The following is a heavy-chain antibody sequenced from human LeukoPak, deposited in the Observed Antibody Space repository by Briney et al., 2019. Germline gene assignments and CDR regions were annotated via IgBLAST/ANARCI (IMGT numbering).Heavy chain of an antibody. CDR3: AREGVGAYYFDY. CDR1: GFPFSSYG. V-gene: IGHV3-33*01. Sequence: PGRSLRLPCVASGFPFSSYGMHWVRQAPGKGLEWVAVIWYDGSNKYYADSVKGRFTIARDNSKNTLYLQMNSLRAEDTAVYYCAREGVGAYYFDYWGQGTLVTVSS. J-gene: IGHJ4*02. CDR2: IWYDGSNK. D-gene: IGHD1-26*01.